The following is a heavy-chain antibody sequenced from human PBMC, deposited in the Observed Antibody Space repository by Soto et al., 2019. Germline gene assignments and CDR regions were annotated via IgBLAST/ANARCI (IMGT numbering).Heavy chain of an antibody. J-gene: IGHJ3*01. Sequence: QVQLVQSGAEVKKPGASVRVSCKASGYTFTNYYIDWVRQAPGQGLEGMGIINPNGGSTMYAQKFQGRVTMSRDTSTSTVYMELSSLRSEDTAVYYCASAAWTTVTNRLNDVFDVWGQGTMVTVSS. CDR3: ASAAWTTVTNRLNDVFDV. V-gene: IGHV1-46*03. CDR1: GYTFTNYY. D-gene: IGHD4-4*01. CDR2: INPNGGST.